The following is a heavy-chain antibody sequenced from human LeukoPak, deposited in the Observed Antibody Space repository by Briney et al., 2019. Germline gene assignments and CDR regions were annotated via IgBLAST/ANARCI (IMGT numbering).Heavy chain of an antibody. Sequence: SETLSLTCTVSGGSISSYYWSWTRQPPGKGLEWIGYIYDSGSTNYNPSLKSRVTISVDTSKNQFSLKLSSVTAADTAVYYCAKSSWGHYFDYWGQGTLVTVSS. CDR2: IYDSGST. D-gene: IGHD3-16*01. CDR1: GGSISSYY. V-gene: IGHV4-59*12. J-gene: IGHJ4*02. CDR3: AKSSWGHYFDY.